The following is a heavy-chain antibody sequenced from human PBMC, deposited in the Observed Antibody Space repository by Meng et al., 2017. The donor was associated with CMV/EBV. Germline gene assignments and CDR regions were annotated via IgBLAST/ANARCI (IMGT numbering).Heavy chain of an antibody. V-gene: IGHV4-34*01. CDR1: CGSLLVSS. J-gene: IGHJ5*02. Sequence: LYCGSLLVSSCRFLPPPPRPPLPSLASIPPPPRPPYTPSLQPRVTISVDTSKNQFSLKLSSVTAADTAVYYCARGARDHSNYRWFDPWGQGTLVTVSS. D-gene: IGHD4-11*01. CDR3: ARGARDHSNYRWFDP. CDR2: IPPPPRP.